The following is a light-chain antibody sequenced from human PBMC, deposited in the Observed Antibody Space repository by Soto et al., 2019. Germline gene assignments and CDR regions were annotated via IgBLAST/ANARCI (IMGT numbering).Light chain of an antibody. CDR1: QSVSSY. CDR3: QQRFNWPRFT. J-gene: IGKJ2*01. Sequence: EIVLTQSQATLSLSPGERATISCRARQSVSSYLAWYQQKPGQAPRLLIYDASNRATGIPARFSGGGSGTDFTLTISSLEPEDFAVYYCQQRFNWPRFTCGRGTKLEIK. V-gene: IGKV3-11*01. CDR2: DAS.